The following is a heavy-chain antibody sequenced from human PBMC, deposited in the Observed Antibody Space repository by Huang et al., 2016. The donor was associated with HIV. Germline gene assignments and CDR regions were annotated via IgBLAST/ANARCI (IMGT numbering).Heavy chain of an antibody. J-gene: IGHJ6*03. CDR3: ARDLWLRDLYYYYYMDV. Sequence: QAQLVESGGGVVQPGRSLRLSCAASRFTLSNYAMHWFRQAPGKGLEWVAFISDDGSNKYYADSVKGRFTISRDNSKNTLYLQMNSLRAEDTAVYYCARDLWLRDLYYYYYMDVWGKGTTVTVSS. CDR1: RFTLSNYA. V-gene: IGHV3-30-3*01. D-gene: IGHD5-12*01. CDR2: ISDDGSNK.